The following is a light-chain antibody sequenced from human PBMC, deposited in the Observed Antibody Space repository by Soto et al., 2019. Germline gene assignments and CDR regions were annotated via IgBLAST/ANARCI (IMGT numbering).Light chain of an antibody. Sequence: DIQMTQSPSTLSASVGDRVTITCRASQTISSWLAWYQQKPGKAPKLLIYDVSSLESGVPSRFSGSGSGTEFTLTISRLQPDDFATYYCQQYNNMWTFGQGTKVDIK. J-gene: IGKJ1*01. CDR3: QQYNNMWT. CDR1: QTISSW. V-gene: IGKV1-5*01. CDR2: DVS.